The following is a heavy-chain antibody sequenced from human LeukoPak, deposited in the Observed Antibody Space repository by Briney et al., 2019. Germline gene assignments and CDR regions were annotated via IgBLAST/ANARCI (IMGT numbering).Heavy chain of an antibody. J-gene: IGHJ6*02. V-gene: IGHV4-59*01. CDR3: ARETGTTRSYGMDV. D-gene: IGHD1-7*01. CDR1: GGSISSYY. Sequence: KPSQTLSLTCTVSGGSISSYYWSWIRQPPGKGLEWIGYIYYSGSTNYNPSLKSRVTISVDTSKNHFSLKLSSVTAADTAVYYCARETGTTRSYGMDVWGQGTTVTVSS. CDR2: IYYSGST.